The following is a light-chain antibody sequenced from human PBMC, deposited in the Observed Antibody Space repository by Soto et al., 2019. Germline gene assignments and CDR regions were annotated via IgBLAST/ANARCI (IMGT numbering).Light chain of an antibody. CDR1: QSVSSN. CDR2: GAS. V-gene: IGKV3-20*01. CDR3: QQYGSSLIT. Sequence: EIVMTQSPATLPVSPGERATLSCRASQSVSSNLAWYQQKPGQAPRLLIYGASSRATGIPDRFSGSGSGTDFTLTISRLEPEDFAVYYCQQYGSSLITFGQGTRLEI. J-gene: IGKJ5*01.